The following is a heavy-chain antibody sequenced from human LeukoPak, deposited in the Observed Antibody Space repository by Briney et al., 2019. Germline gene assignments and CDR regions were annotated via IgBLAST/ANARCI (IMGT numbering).Heavy chain of an antibody. D-gene: IGHD2-15*01. V-gene: IGHV1-3*01. Sequence: ASVKVSCKASGYTFTSYAMHWVRQAPGQRLEWMGWINAGNGNTKYSQEFQGRVTITRDTSASTAYMELSSLRSEDTAVYYCARGDCSGGSCYFNRDYYYGMDVWGKGTTVTVSS. J-gene: IGHJ6*04. CDR3: ARGDCSGGSCYFNRDYYYGMDV. CDR1: GYTFTSYA. CDR2: INAGNGNT.